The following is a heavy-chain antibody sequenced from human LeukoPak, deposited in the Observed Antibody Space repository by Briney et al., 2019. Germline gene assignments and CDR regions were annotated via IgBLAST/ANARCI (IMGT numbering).Heavy chain of an antibody. CDR1: GGSISSYY. J-gene: IGHJ4*02. CDR3: ARGPYYYDSSGSFDY. Sequence: SETLSLTCTVSGGSISSYYWSWIRQPPGKGLEWIGYIYYSGSINYNPSLKSRVTISVDTSKNQFSLKLSSVTAADTAVYYCARGPYYYDSSGSFDYWGQGTLVTVSS. D-gene: IGHD3-22*01. CDR2: IYYSGSI. V-gene: IGHV4-59*01.